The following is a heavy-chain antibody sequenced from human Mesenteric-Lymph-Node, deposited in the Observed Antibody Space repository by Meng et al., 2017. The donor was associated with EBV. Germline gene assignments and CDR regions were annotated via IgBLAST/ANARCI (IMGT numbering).Heavy chain of an antibody. D-gene: IGHD3-10*01. CDR2: IYPSGGT. Sequence: QRHTLAYGSRPVEPSKTLSHACAVSGARVCTGCHPRTRARQAPGKGLKWISNIYPSGGTYYNASLKGRVTISMDRSKNQFSMMLTSVTAADTAVYYCARFVEMTTTAYFDSWGGGILVTVSS. CDR1: GARVCTGCHP. J-gene: IGHJ4*02. CDR3: ARFVEMTTTAYFDS. V-gene: IGHV4-30-2*01.